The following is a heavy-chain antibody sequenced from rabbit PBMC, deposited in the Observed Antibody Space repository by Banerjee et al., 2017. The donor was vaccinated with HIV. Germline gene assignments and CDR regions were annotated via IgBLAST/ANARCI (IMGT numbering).Heavy chain of an antibody. V-gene: IGHV1S47*01. Sequence: QEQLVESGGGLVQPEGSLTLTCKASGSDISSNAMCWVRQAPGKGLELIACIYSSNGDKWYASWVNGRFTISRSTSLNTVDLKMTSLTVADTATYFRGRDRDGDAGYGSLALWGQGTLVTVS. D-gene: IGHD6-1*01. CDR3: GRDRDGDAGYGSLAL. J-gene: IGHJ4*01. CDR1: GSDISSNA. CDR2: IYSSNGDK.